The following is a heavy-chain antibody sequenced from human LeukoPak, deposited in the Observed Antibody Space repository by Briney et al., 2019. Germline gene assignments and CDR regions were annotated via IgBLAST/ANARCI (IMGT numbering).Heavy chain of an antibody. V-gene: IGHV3-53*01. CDR2: IYSGGST. Sequence: PGGSLRLSCAASGFTVSSNYMSWVRQAPGKGLEWVSVIYSGGSTYYADSVKGRFTISRDNSKNTLYLQMNSLRAEDTAVYYCARDRPIVATIVNHPNWFDPWGQGTLVTVSS. J-gene: IGHJ5*02. D-gene: IGHD5-12*01. CDR3: ARDRPIVATIVNHPNWFDP. CDR1: GFTVSSNY.